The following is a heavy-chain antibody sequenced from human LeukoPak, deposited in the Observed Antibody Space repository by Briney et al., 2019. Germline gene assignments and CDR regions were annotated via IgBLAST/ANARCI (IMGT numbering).Heavy chain of an antibody. J-gene: IGHJ4*02. V-gene: IGHV1-46*01. D-gene: IGHD1-26*01. CDR1: GYTFTTYG. Sequence: ASVKVSCKASGYTFTTYGISWVRQAPGQGLEWMGIINPSGGSTSYAQKFQGRVTMTRDTSTSTVYMELSSLRSEDTAVYYCARGGSPPLVDYWGQGTLVTVSS. CDR2: INPSGGST. CDR3: ARGGSPPLVDY.